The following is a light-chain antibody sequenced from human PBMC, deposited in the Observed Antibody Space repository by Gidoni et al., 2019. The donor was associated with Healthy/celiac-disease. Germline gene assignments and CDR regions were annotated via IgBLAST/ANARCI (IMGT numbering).Light chain of an antibody. CDR3: SSDAGSNNFGV. CDR1: SSDVGGYNY. V-gene: IGLV2-8*01. J-gene: IGLJ1*01. Sequence: QSALTQPPSASGSPGPSVTISCTGTSSDVGGYNYVSWYQPHPGKAPKLMIYEVSKRPSGVPDRFSGSKSGNTASLTVAGLQAEDEADYYCSSDAGSNNFGVFGTGTKVTVL. CDR2: EVS.